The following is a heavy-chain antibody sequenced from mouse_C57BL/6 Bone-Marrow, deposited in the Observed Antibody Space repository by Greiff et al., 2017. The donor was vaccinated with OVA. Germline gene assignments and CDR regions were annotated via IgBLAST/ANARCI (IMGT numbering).Heavy chain of an antibody. CDR3: ARWGGSSYFDY. D-gene: IGHD1-1*01. J-gene: IGHJ2*01. CDR1: GYAFTNYL. V-gene: IGHV1-54*01. Sequence: VQLQQSGAELVRPGTSVKVSCKASGYAFTNYLIEWVKQRPGQGLEWIGVINPGSGGTNYNEKFKGKATLTADKSSSTAYMQLSSLTSEDSAVYFCARWGGSSYFDYWGQGTTLTVSS. CDR2: INPGSGGT.